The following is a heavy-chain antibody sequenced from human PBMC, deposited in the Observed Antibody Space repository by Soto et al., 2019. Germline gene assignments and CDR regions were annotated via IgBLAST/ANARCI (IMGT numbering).Heavy chain of an antibody. CDR2: IIPILGIA. CDR3: ARDDCSGGSCYRFDY. Sequence: QVQLVQSGAEVKKPGSSVKVSCKASGGTFSSYTISWLRQAPGQGLEWMGRIIPILGIANYAQKFQGRVTITADKSTSTAYMELSSLRSEDTAVYYCARDDCSGGSCYRFDYWGQGTLVTVSS. CDR1: GGTFSSYT. J-gene: IGHJ4*02. V-gene: IGHV1-69*08. D-gene: IGHD2-15*01.